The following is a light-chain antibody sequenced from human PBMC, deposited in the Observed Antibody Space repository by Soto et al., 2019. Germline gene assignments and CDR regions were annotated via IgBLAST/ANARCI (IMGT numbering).Light chain of an antibody. V-gene: IGKV1-6*01. Sequence: AILMTQSPSSLSASVGDRVTISCRASQDIRNVLGWYQQKPGKAPKVLIYSESSLQSGVPYRLSGRGSGTDLNLTISRLQPEDFATYYCLKHFNYPWTCGQGTKVDIK. J-gene: IGKJ1*01. CDR2: SES. CDR3: LKHFNYPWT. CDR1: QDIRNV.